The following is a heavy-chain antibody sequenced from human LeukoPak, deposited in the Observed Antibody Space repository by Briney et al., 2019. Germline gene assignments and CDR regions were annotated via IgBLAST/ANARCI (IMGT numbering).Heavy chain of an antibody. D-gene: IGHD6-19*01. CDR1: GFTFSTYA. CDR3: TRASGYTSDWPFDY. CDR2: ISSNGNST. J-gene: IGHJ4*02. V-gene: IGHV3-64*01. Sequence: GGSLRLSCAASGFTFSTYAMHWVRQAPGKRLEYVSAISSNGNSTYYANSVKGRFTISRDNSKNTLYLQMGSLRAEDMAVYYCTRASGYTSDWPFDYWGQGILVTVSS.